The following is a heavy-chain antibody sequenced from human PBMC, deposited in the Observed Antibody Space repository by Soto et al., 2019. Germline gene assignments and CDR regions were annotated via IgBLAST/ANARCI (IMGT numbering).Heavy chain of an antibody. CDR3: ARVGGNPWQDRQYYFDY. Sequence: SEPLSLTCAVSGYSISSGYYWGWIRQPPGKGLEWIGSIYHSGSTYYNPSLKSRVTISVDTSKNQFSLKLSSVTAADTAVYYCARVGGNPWQDRQYYFDYWGQGTLVTAPQ. J-gene: IGHJ4*02. D-gene: IGHD3-16*01. CDR1: GYSISSGYY. CDR2: IYHSGST. V-gene: IGHV4-38-2*01.